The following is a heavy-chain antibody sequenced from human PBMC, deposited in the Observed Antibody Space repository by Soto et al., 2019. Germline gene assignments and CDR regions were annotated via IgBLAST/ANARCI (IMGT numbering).Heavy chain of an antibody. Sequence: GGSLRLSCAASGFAVSSYSMHWVRQAPGKGLEWVAAMSFDGNSKYFADSVKGRFKISRDTSKNTWSLEMESLGVEDSALYHCTRGRSMIATDDFVYWGPGTQLTVSS. CDR2: MSFDGNSK. D-gene: IGHD2-21*01. CDR1: GFAVSSYS. V-gene: IGHV3-30-3*01. CDR3: TRGRSMIATDDFVY. J-gene: IGHJ4*02.